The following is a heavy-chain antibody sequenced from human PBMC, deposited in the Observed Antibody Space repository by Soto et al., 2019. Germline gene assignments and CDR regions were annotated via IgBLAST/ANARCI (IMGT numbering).Heavy chain of an antibody. D-gene: IGHD3-16*01. CDR3: ARGGGGVLKFDL. V-gene: IGHV3-53*01. J-gene: IGHJ4*02. Sequence: LVESGGGLIQPGGSLRLSCAASGFTVSSNYMSWVRQAPGKGLEWVSVIYSGVITYYADSVKGRFTISRDKFKNTLHLQMNSLRAEDTAVYYCARGGGGVLKFDLWGQGTLVTVCS. CDR2: IYSGVIT. CDR1: GFTVSSNY.